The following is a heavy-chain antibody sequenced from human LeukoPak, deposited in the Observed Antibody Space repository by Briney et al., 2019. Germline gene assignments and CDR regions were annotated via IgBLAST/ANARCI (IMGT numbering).Heavy chain of an antibody. J-gene: IGHJ4*02. V-gene: IGHV1-2*02. D-gene: IGHD2-15*01. CDR3: ARTYCSGGSCLPTDY. CDR1: GYTFTGYY. Sequence: ASVKVSRKASGYTFTGYYMHWVRQAPGQGLEWMGWINPNSGGTNYAQKFQGRVTMTRDTSISTAYMELSRLRSDDTAVYYCARTYCSGGSCLPTDYWGQGTLVTVSS. CDR2: INPNSGGT.